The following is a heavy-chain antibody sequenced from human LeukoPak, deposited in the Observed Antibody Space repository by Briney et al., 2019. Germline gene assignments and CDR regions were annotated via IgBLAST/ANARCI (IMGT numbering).Heavy chain of an antibody. J-gene: IGHJ4*02. D-gene: IGHD5-18*01. CDR1: GFTVSSNY. Sequence: GGSLRLSCAASGFTVSSNYMSWVRQAPGEGLEWVSVIYSGGSTYYADSVKGRFTISRDNSKNTLYLQMNSLRAEDTAVYYCARLRRGYSDYWGQGTLVTVSS. V-gene: IGHV3-66*02. CDR2: IYSGGST. CDR3: ARLRRGYSDY.